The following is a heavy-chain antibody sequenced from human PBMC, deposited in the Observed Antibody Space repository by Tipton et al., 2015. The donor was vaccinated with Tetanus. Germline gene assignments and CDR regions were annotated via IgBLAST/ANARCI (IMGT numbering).Heavy chain of an antibody. J-gene: IGHJ3*02. V-gene: IGHV4-34*01. CDR1: GGSLSRYY. Sequence: TLSLTCAVYGGSLSRYYWTWIRQPPGKGLEWIGEIDDSGSTNYSPSLKSRVTISLDTSKNEFSLTLSSVTAADTAVYYCAREGAPRAFDIWGQGTMVTVSS. CDR2: IDDSGST. CDR3: AREGAPRAFDI.